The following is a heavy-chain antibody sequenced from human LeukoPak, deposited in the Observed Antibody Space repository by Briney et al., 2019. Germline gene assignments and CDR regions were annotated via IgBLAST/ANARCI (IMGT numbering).Heavy chain of an antibody. Sequence: GGSLRLSCAASGFTFSSYIMHWVRQAPGKGLEWVAVISYDGSNEYYEDSVKGRFTISRDSSRTTLYLQIISLRAEDTAVYYCARGPQYSGRIDYWGQGTLVTVSS. V-gene: IGHV3-30-3*01. CDR3: ARGPQYSGRIDY. CDR1: GFTFSSYI. J-gene: IGHJ4*02. CDR2: ISYDGSNE. D-gene: IGHD1-26*01.